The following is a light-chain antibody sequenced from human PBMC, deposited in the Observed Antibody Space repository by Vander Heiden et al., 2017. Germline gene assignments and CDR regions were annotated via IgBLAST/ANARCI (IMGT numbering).Light chain of an antibody. CDR1: VLGDKY. J-gene: IGLJ2*01. CDR2: QDS. V-gene: IGLV3-1*01. CDR3: QTWDRTTVI. Sequence: SYELTQPPSVSVSPGQTATITCSGSVLGDKYASWYKQKAGQSPILVIYQDSQRPSGIPGRFSGSRSANTATLTISGTQSIDEADYFCQTWDRTTVIFGGGTTVTVL.